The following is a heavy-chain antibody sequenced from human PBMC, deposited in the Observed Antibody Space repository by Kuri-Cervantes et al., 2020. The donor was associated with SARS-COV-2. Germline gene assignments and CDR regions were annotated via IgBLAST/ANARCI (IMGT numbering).Heavy chain of an antibody. V-gene: IGHV3-7*01. D-gene: IGHD6-13*01. J-gene: IGHJ4*02. CDR1: GFTFSSYS. CDR2: IKQDGSEK. Sequence: GGSLRLSCAASGFTFSSYSMNWVRQAPGKGLEWVANIKQDGSEKYYVDSVKCRFTMSRDNAKNTLYLQMNSLRAEDTAVYYCAGDSSSWGPYYFDYWGQGTLVTVSS. CDR3: AGDSSSWGPYYFDY.